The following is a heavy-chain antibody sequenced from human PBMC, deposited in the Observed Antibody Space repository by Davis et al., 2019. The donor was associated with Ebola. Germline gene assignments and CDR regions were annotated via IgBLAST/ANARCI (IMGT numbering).Heavy chain of an antibody. D-gene: IGHD5-12*01. J-gene: IGHJ3*02. CDR2: INPSGGST. Sequence: AASVKVSCKASGYTFTSYYMHWVRQAPGQGLEWMGIINPSGGSTSYAQKFQGRVTVTRDTSTTTVYMDLSSLRSEDTALYYCTTPGGQDSGCDVFDIWGQGTMVTVSS. V-gene: IGHV1-46*03. CDR1: GYTFTSYY. CDR3: TTPGGQDSGCDVFDI.